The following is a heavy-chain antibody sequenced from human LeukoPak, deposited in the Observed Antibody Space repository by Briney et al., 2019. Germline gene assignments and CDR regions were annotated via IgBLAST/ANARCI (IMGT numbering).Heavy chain of an antibody. CDR2: IIPIFGTA. Sequence: GASVKVSCKASGSTFRSYAISWVRQAPGQGLEWMGGIIPIFGTANYAQKFQGRVTITADESTSTAYMELSSLRSEDTAVYYCARLGRLYCSSTSCYTGDWFDPWGQGTLVTVSS. CDR3: ARLGRLYCSSTSCYTGDWFDP. V-gene: IGHV1-69*13. CDR1: GSTFRSYA. D-gene: IGHD2-2*02. J-gene: IGHJ5*02.